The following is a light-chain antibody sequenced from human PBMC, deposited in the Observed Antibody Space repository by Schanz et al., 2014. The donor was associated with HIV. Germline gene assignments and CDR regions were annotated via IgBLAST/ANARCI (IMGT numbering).Light chain of an antibody. Sequence: DIQMTQSPSSLSASVGDRVTITCRASQSISIYLNWYQQKPGKAPKLLISAASSLQSGVPSRFSGSGSGTDFTLTISSLQPDDFATYYCQQYNSYPYTFGQGTKLEIK. V-gene: IGKV1-39*01. CDR2: AAS. J-gene: IGKJ2*01. CDR1: QSISIY. CDR3: QQYNSYPYT.